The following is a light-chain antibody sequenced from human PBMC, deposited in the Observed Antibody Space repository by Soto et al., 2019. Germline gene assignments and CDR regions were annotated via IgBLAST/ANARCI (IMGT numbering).Light chain of an antibody. V-gene: IGKV3-20*01. CDR2: GAS. CDR1: QSVSSSY. Sequence: EIVLTQSPGTLSLSPGERATLSCRASQSVSSSYLAWYQQKPGQAPRLLIYGASSRATGIPDRFSGSGSGTDFTLTISRLEPEDFAVYYSQQYGSSPWTFGQGTNVEFK. CDR3: QQYGSSPWT. J-gene: IGKJ1*01.